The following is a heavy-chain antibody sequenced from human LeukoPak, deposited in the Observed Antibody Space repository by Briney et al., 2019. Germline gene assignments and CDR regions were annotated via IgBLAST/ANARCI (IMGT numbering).Heavy chain of an antibody. J-gene: IGHJ3*02. D-gene: IGHD6-13*01. V-gene: IGHV3-48*03. Sequence: PRGSLRLSCVVSGFTFRTYDMNWVRQAPGKGLEWVSYVSSSGSTIYYTDSVKDRFTVSRDNANNSLYLDMNSLRAEDTAVYYCASGPLVLIAAAANDAFDIWGQGTMLTVSS. CDR3: ASGPLVLIAAAANDAFDI. CDR2: VSSSGSTI. CDR1: GFTFRTYD.